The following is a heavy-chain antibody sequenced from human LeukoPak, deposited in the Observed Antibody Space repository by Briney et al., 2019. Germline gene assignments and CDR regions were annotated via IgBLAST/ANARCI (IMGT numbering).Heavy chain of an antibody. V-gene: IGHV3-23*01. Sequence: GGSLRLSCAASGFTFSSCAMSWVRQAPGKGLEWDSAISGSGGSTYYADSVKGRFTISRDNSKNTLYLQMNSLRAEDTAVYYCAKDTYYYGSGSYVSDYWGQGTLVTVSS. J-gene: IGHJ4*02. D-gene: IGHD3-10*01. CDR2: ISGSGGST. CDR1: GFTFSSCA. CDR3: AKDTYYYGSGSYVSDY.